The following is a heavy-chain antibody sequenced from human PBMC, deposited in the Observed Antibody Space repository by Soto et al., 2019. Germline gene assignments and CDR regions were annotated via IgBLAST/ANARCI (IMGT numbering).Heavy chain of an antibody. CDR3: AKDSGYSSGWSYEKDY. J-gene: IGHJ4*02. Sequence: GGSLRLSCAASGFTFSSYAMSWVRQAPGKGLEWVSAISGSGGSTYYADSVKGRFTISRDNSKNTLYLQMNSLRAEDTAVYYCAKDSGYSSGWSYEKDYWGQGTLVTVSS. CDR2: ISGSGGST. V-gene: IGHV3-23*01. CDR1: GFTFSSYA. D-gene: IGHD6-19*01.